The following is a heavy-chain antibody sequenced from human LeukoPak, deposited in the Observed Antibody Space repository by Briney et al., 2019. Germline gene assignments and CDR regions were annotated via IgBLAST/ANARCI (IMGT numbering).Heavy chain of an antibody. V-gene: IGHV3-74*01. J-gene: IGHJ6*03. CDR3: AKGGRWLQSPNVYYYYMDV. CDR1: GFTFSSYG. D-gene: IGHD5-24*01. CDR2: INSDGSST. Sequence: GGSLRLSCAASGFTFSSYGMSWVRQAPGKGLEWVSRINSDGSSTSYADSVKGRFTISRDNAKNTLYLQMNSLRAEDTAVYYCAKGGRWLQSPNVYYYYMDVWGKGTTVTVSS.